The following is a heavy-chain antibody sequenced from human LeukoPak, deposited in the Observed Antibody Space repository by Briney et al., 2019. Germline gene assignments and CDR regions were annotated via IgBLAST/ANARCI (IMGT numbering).Heavy chain of an antibody. CDR2: INWNGGST. Sequence: GGSLRLSCAASGFTFSSYGMHWVRQAPGKGLEWVSGINWNGGSTGYADSVKGRFTISRDNSKNTLYLQMNSLRAEDTAVYYCAKDDYDILTGALDYWGQGTLVTVSS. J-gene: IGHJ4*02. CDR3: AKDDYDILTGALDY. D-gene: IGHD3-9*01. V-gene: IGHV3-NL1*01. CDR1: GFTFSSYG.